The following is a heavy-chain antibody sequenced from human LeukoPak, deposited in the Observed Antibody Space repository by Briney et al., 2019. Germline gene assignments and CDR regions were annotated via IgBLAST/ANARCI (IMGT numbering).Heavy chain of an antibody. V-gene: IGHV4-39*02. CDR1: GGSISSSSYY. D-gene: IGHD6-19*01. J-gene: IGHJ4*02. CDR2: MYDSGST. CDR3: ARNSSGWSFDY. Sequence: SETLSLTCTVSGGSISSSSYYWGWIRQPPGKWLEWIGGMYDSGSTSYNPSLKSRVAISVDTSKNHFSLKLNSVTAADTGLYYCARNSSGWSFDYWGQGTLVTVSS.